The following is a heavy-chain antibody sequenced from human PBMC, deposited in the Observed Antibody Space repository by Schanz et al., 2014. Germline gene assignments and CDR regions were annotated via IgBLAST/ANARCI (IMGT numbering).Heavy chain of an antibody. J-gene: IGHJ5*02. D-gene: IGHD3-22*01. CDR1: GFTFRNNW. V-gene: IGHV3-74*01. CDR2: IDGEGTDT. CDR3: VRDERISSGVWFDP. Sequence: EPLVVESGGGLVHPGGSPRLSCAASGFTFRNNWMHWFRQGPGKGLSWVSRIDGEGTDTRYADSVKGRFTISRDNARNMVFLQMSSLRADDTAVYYCVRDERISSGVWFDPWGQGTLVTVSS.